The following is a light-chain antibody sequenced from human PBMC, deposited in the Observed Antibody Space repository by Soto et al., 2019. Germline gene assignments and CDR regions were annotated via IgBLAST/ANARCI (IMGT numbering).Light chain of an antibody. CDR2: GAS. CDR1: QSVSSSY. J-gene: IGKJ4*01. V-gene: IGKV3-20*01. CDR3: QQYGSSPLT. Sequence: EIVLTQSPGTLSLSPGERATLSCRASQSVSSSYLAWYQNKPGQAPRLLIYGASSRAIDIPDRFSGSGSGTDFTLTISRLEPEDFAVYYCQQYGSSPLTFGGGTRVEI.